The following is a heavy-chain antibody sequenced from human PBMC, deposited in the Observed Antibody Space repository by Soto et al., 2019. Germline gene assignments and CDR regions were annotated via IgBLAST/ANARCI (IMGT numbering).Heavy chain of an antibody. Sequence: SETLSLTCTGSGGTISVYFWSLIRQPAGKGVEWIGRIYSSGSTNYNPSLKSRVTMSIDTSKNQFSLKLSSVAAADTAVYYCARDMPPDVAVAANWGQGDLVTV. J-gene: IGHJ4*02. CDR2: IYSSGST. CDR1: GGTISVYF. V-gene: IGHV4-4*07. CDR3: ARDMPPDVAVAAN. D-gene: IGHD6-19*01.